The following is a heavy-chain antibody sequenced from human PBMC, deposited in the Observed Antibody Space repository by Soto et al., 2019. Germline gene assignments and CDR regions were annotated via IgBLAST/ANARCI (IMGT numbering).Heavy chain of an antibody. D-gene: IGHD6-13*01. CDR1: GYSFTSNW. Sequence: PGESLKISCKGSGYSFTSNWIGWVRQMPGKGLELMGIIYPGDSDTRYSPSFQGQITISADKSITTAYLQWSSLKASDTAMYYCARVGIAAANTGWFDPWGQGTLVTVS. J-gene: IGHJ5*02. CDR3: ARVGIAAANTGWFDP. V-gene: IGHV5-51*01. CDR2: IYPGDSDT.